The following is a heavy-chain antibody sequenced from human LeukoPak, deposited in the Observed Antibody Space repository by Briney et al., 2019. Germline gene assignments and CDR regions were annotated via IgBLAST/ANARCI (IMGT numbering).Heavy chain of an antibody. CDR1: GFTFSSYA. CDR3: ARPSGYSGYDTFDC. Sequence: PGGSLRLSCAASGFTFSSYAMHWVRQAPGKGLEWVAVISYDGSNKYYADSVKGRFTISRDNSKNTLYLQMNSLRAEDTAVYYCARPSGYSGYDTFDCWGQGTLVTVSS. CDR2: ISYDGSNK. J-gene: IGHJ4*02. V-gene: IGHV3-30*04. D-gene: IGHD5-12*01.